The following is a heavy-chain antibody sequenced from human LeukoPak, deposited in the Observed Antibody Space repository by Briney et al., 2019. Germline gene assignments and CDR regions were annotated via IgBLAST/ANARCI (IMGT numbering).Heavy chain of an antibody. CDR3: ASYDLGDY. CDR2: INTNTGNP. CDR1: GYTFTSYG. V-gene: IGHV7-4-1*02. D-gene: IGHD3-22*01. Sequence: ASVKVSCKASGYTFTSYGISWVRQAPGQGLEWMGWINTNTGNPTYAQDFTGRFVFSLDTSVSTAYLQISSLKAEDTAVYYCASYDLGDYWGQGTLVTVSS. J-gene: IGHJ4*02.